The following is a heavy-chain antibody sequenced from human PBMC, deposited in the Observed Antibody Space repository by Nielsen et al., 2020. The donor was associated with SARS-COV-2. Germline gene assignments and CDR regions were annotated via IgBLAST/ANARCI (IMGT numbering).Heavy chain of an antibody. V-gene: IGHV3-48*03. Sequence: GESLKISCAVSGFTFSSYDFNWVRQAQGKGLEWISYISRSGATKLYADSVKGRFTISRDTARKSIYLQLNNLRADDTAVYYCARPSPNYYVYFDVWGQGTLVTVSS. D-gene: IGHD3-22*01. CDR3: ARPSPNYYVYFDV. CDR1: GFTFSSYD. J-gene: IGHJ4*02. CDR2: ISRSGATK.